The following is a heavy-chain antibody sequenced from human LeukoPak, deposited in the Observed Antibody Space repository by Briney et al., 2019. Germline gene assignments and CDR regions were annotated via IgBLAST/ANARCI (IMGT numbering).Heavy chain of an antibody. J-gene: IGHJ4*02. CDR2: IIPILGIA. V-gene: IGHV1-69*04. CDR1: GGIFSSYA. D-gene: IGHD3-22*01. Sequence: SSVPVPCQASGGIFSSYAISWVRQAPGHGHGWMGRIIPILGIANYAQTFQGRVTITADKSTRTAYMALSSPRSEDTAVYYCARDDYYDSSGYLDYWGQGTLVTVSS. CDR3: ARDDYYDSSGYLDY.